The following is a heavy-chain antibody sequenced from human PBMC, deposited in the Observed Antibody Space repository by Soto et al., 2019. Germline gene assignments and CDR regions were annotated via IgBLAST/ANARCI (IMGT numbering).Heavy chain of an antibody. CDR3: ARARDRDKLHFFDY. J-gene: IGHJ4*02. CDR2: ISAYNGNT. V-gene: IGHV1-18*01. D-gene: IGHD2-15*01. Sequence: GASVKVSCKASGYTFTSYGISWVRQAPGQGLEWMGWISAYNGNTNYAQKLQGRVTMTTDTSTSTAYMELRSLRSDDTAVYYCARARDRDKLHFFDYWGQGTQVTVSS. CDR1: GYTFTSYG.